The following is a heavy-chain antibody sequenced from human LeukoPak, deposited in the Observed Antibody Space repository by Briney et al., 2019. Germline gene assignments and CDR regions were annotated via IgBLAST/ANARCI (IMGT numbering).Heavy chain of an antibody. CDR3: ARDSSGSYDH. V-gene: IGHV1-46*01. J-gene: IGHJ1*01. Sequence: ASVKVSCKASGYSFTSYYMQWLRQAPGQGLEWMGIIDPSGGSTGYAPKFQGRVIMTRDTSTSTVYMDLSSLRSEDTAVYYCARDSSGSYDHWGQGTLVTV. CDR1: GYSFTSYY. CDR2: IDPSGGST. D-gene: IGHD1-26*01.